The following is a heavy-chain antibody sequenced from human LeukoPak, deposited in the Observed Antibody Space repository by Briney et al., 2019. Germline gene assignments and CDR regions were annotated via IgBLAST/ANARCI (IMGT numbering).Heavy chain of an antibody. Sequence: GGSLRLSCAASGFTVSSNDMSWVRQAPGKGLECISVIYSGGSTDYADSVKGRLTISRDNAKNSLYLQMNSLRAEDTAVYHCARETQGPSAMDVWGKGTTVTISS. J-gene: IGHJ6*03. CDR3: ARETQGPSAMDV. CDR2: IYSGGST. V-gene: IGHV3-53*01. CDR1: GFTVSSND.